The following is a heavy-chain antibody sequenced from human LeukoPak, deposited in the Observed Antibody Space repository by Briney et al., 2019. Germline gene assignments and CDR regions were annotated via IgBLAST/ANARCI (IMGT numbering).Heavy chain of an antibody. Sequence: PGGTLRLSCAASGFTFSSFGMGLVRQAPGKGLEWVSAISGSGGSTYYADSVKGRFTISRDNAKNALYLQMNSLRAEDTAVYYCARDHAYAFDIWGQGTLVTVSS. V-gene: IGHV3-23*01. CDR2: ISGSGGST. D-gene: IGHD2-2*01. CDR1: GFTFSSFG. J-gene: IGHJ3*02. CDR3: ARDHAYAFDI.